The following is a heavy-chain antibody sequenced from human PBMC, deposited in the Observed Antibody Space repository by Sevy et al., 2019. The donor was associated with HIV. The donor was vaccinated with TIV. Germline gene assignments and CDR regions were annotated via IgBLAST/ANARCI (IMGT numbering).Heavy chain of an antibody. J-gene: IGHJ4*02. Sequence: GGSLRLSCAASGFIFSNYVMHWVRQAPGKGLEWVAVIWYDGNNKYYADSVKGRFTISRDNFKDTLYLQMNSLRAEDTAVYYCTGDPAIDYGDYTPPPEYYFDYWGQGTLVTVSS. V-gene: IGHV3-33*01. CDR2: IWYDGNNK. CDR3: TGDPAIDYGDYTPPPEYYFDY. D-gene: IGHD4-17*01. CDR1: GFIFSNYV.